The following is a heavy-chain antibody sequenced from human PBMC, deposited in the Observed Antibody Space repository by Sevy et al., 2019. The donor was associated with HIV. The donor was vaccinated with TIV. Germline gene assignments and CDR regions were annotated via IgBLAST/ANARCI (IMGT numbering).Heavy chain of an antibody. Sequence: GGSLRLSCAASGFTFSSYAMHWVRQAPGKGLEWVAVISYDGSNKYYADSVKGRFTISRDNSKNTLYLQMNSLRAEDTAVHYCARDRGAYDSSGYDYWGQGTLVTVSS. V-gene: IGHV3-30-3*01. CDR3: ARDRGAYDSSGYDY. CDR2: ISYDGSNK. J-gene: IGHJ4*02. CDR1: GFTFSSYA. D-gene: IGHD3-22*01.